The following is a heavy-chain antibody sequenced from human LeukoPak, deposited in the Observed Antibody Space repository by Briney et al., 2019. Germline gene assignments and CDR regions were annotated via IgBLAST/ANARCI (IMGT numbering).Heavy chain of an antibody. Sequence: GGCLRLSCAASGLTFSTTWIHWVRQAPGRGLEWISRINPDGSGPAYADSLKGRLTISRDNARNTVDLQMNSVRADDTAVYYCVRGSSDWKGMDIWGQETLVTVSS. CDR1: GLTFSTTW. CDR3: VRGSSDWKGMDI. D-gene: IGHD6-19*01. J-gene: IGHJ4*02. CDR2: INPDGSGP. V-gene: IGHV3-74*01.